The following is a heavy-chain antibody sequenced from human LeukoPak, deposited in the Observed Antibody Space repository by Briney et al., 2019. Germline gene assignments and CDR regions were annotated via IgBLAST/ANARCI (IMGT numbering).Heavy chain of an antibody. D-gene: IGHD6-13*01. CDR2: ISYDGSNK. V-gene: IGHV3-30*04. CDR3: ASDSRSSSLK. J-gene: IGHJ4*02. Sequence: PGGSLRLSCAASGFTFSSYAIHWVRQAPGKGLEWVAVISYDGSNKYYADSVKGRFTISRDNSKNTLYLQMNSLRAEDTAVYYCASDSRSSSLKWGQGTLVTASS. CDR1: GFTFSSYA.